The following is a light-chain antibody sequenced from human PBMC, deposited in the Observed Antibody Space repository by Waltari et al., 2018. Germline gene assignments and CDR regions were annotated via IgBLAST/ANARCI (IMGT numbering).Light chain of an antibody. V-gene: IGLV1-47*01. CDR1: GSNIGTNY. CDR2: RNN. Sequence: QSVLTQPPSASGTPGQRVTISCSGSGSNIGTNYVQWYQQLPGTTPKLLIYRNNPRPSGVPDRFSGSKSGTSGSLAISGLRSEDEADYYCAAWDDTLSGRLFGGGTKLTVL. J-gene: IGLJ2*01. CDR3: AAWDDTLSGRL.